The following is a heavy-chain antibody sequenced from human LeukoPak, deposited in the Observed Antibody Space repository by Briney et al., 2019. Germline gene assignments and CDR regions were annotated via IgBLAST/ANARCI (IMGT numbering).Heavy chain of an antibody. CDR2: IWYDGSNK. D-gene: IGHD3-22*01. V-gene: IGHV3-33*06. CDR1: GFTFSSYG. J-gene: IGHJ4*02. Sequence: GGSLRLSCAASGFTFSSYGMHWVRQAPGKGLEWVAVIWYDGSNKYYADSVKGRFTISRDNSKNTLYLQMNSLRAEDTAVYYRAKDLDSSGSLDYWGQGTLVTVSS. CDR3: AKDLDSSGSLDY.